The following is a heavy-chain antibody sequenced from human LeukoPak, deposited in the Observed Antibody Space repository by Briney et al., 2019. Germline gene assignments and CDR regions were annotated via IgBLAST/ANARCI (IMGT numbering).Heavy chain of an antibody. Sequence: QPGRSLRLSCAASGFTFSSYAMHWVRQAPGKGLEWVAVISYDGSNKYYADSVKGRFTISRDNSKNTVYLQMDSLRVEDTAVYYCAKDQDSYYYYYMDVWGKGTTVTVAS. J-gene: IGHJ6*03. CDR1: GFTFSSYA. V-gene: IGHV3-30-3*01. CDR2: ISYDGSNK. CDR3: AKDQDSYYYYYMDV.